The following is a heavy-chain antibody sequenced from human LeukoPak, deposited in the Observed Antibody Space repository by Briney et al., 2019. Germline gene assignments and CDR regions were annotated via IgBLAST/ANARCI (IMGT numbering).Heavy chain of an antibody. J-gene: IGHJ4*02. V-gene: IGHV4-39*01. CDR3: ARRGTAGLDY. CDR1: GGSISSNNHY. CDR2: IYYSGST. Sequence: SETLSLTCTDSGGSISSNNHYWGWIRQPPGKGLEWIASIYYSGSTYYNPSLKSRVIISVDTSKNQFSLKLNSVTAADTAVYYCARRGTAGLDYWGQGTLVTVSS.